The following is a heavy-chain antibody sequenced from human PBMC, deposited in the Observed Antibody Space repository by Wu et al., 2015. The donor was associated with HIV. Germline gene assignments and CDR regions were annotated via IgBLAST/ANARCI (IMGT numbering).Heavy chain of an antibody. CDR2: INPNSGGT. CDR1: GYTFTGYY. CDR3: ARDTGYYYDSSGPNTPRLGWFDP. J-gene: IGHJ5*02. Sequence: QVQLVQSGAEVKKPGASVKVSCKASGYTFTGYYMHWVRQAPGQGLEWMGWINPNSGGTNYAQKFQGRVTMTRDTSISTAYMELSRLRSDDTAVYYCARDTGYYYDSSGPNTPRLGWFDPWGQGTLVTVSS. D-gene: IGHD3-22*01. V-gene: IGHV1-2*02.